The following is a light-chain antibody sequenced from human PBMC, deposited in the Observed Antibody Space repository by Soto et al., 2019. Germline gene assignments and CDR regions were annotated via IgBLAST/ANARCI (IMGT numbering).Light chain of an antibody. CDR1: SSDVGGYNY. J-gene: IGLJ1*01. CDR2: EVS. V-gene: IGLV2-14*01. CDR3: ISYTSRSTLDYV. Sequence: QSVLTQPASVSGSPGQSITISCTGTSSDVGGYNYVSWYQQHPGKAPKLMIYEVSNRPSGVSNRFSGSKSGNTASRTISGLQAEDEADYYCISYTSRSTLDYVFGSGTKLTVL.